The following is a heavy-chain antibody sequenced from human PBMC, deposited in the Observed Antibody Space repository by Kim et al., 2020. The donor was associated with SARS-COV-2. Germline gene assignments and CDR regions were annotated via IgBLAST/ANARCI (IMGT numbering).Heavy chain of an antibody. CDR2: IYYSGST. V-gene: IGHV4-31*03. CDR1: GGSISSGGYY. CDR3: ARVIPHNWFDP. Sequence: SETLSLTCTVSGGSISSGGYYWSWIRQHPGKGLEWIGYIYYSGSTYYNPSLKSRVTISVDTSKNQFSLKLSSVTAADTAVYYCARVIPHNWFDPWGQGTLVTVSS. J-gene: IGHJ5*02.